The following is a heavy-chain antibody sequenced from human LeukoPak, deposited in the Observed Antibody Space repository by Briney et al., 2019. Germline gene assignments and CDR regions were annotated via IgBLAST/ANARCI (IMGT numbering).Heavy chain of an antibody. CDR3: AKVRRTTGTTGFFDY. Sequence: TGGSLRLSCAASGFTFSSYGMHWVRQAPGKGLEWVAFIRYDGSNKYYADSVKGRFTISRGNSKNTLYLQMNSLRAEDTAVYYCAKVRRTTGTTGFFDYWGQGTLVTVSS. V-gene: IGHV3-30*02. CDR2: IRYDGSNK. J-gene: IGHJ4*02. CDR1: GFTFSSYG. D-gene: IGHD1-1*01.